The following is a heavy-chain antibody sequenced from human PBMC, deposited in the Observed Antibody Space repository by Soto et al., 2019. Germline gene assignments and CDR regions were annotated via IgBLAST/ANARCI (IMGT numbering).Heavy chain of an antibody. D-gene: IGHD6-19*01. V-gene: IGHV3-30*18. CDR2: VSHDGRNT. CDR1: GFTFSDYA. Sequence: VQLVESGGGVVQPGRSLRLSCAASGFTFSDYAMHWVRQAPGKGLEWVAVVSHDGRNTHYADSVKGRFTISRDSSKNPVCLEMTRLRAEDRAVYSCAKGGRQWLVTSDFNYWGQGALVTVSS. CDR3: AKGGRQWLVTSDFNY. J-gene: IGHJ4*02.